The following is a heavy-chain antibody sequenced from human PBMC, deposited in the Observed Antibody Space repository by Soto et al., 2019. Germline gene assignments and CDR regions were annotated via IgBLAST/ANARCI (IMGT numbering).Heavy chain of an antibody. V-gene: IGHV3-21*01. CDR3: ASSHSQYSSRGGYFDY. CDR2: ISSSSSYI. CDR1: GFTFSSYS. J-gene: IGHJ4*02. D-gene: IGHD6-13*01. Sequence: GGSLRLSCAASGFTFSSYSMNWVRQAPGKELEWVSSISSSSSYIYYAESVKGRFTISRDNAKNSLYLQMNSLRAEDTAVYYCASSHSQYSSRGGYFDYWGQGTLVTVSS.